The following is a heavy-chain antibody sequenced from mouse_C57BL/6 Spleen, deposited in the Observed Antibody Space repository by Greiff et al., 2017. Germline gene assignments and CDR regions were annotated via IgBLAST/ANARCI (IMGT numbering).Heavy chain of an antibody. CDR1: GYSITSGYY. V-gene: IGHV3-6*01. CDR3: ARRNFYYFDY. Sequence: EVKLLESGPGLVKPSQSLSLTCSVTGYSITSGYYWNWIRQFPGNKLEWMGYISYDGSNNYNPSLKNRISITRDTSKNQFFLKLNSVTTEDTATYYCARRNFYYFDYWGQGTTLTVSS. J-gene: IGHJ2*01. CDR2: ISYDGSN.